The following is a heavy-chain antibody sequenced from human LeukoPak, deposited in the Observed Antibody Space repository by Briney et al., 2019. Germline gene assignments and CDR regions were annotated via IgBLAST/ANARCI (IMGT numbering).Heavy chain of an antibody. V-gene: IGHV1-18*01. J-gene: IGHJ4*02. CDR1: GYIFTSYG. Sequence: ASVKVSCKASGYIFTSYGISWVRHAPAQGLEWMGWISAYNGNTNYAQKLQGRVTMTTDTSTSTAYTELRSLRSDDTTVYFCARDGRWAASLDYWGEGTLVTVSS. CDR2: ISAYNGNT. CDR3: ARDGRWAASLDY. D-gene: IGHD4-23*01.